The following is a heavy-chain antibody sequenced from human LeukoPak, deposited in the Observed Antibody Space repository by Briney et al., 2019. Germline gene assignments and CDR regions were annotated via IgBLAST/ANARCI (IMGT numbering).Heavy chain of an antibody. CDR2: IKSKTDGGTT. Sequence: GGSLRLSCAASGFTFSNAWMSWVRQAPGKGLEWVGRIKSKTDGGTTDYAAPVKGRFTISRDDSKNTLYLQMNSLKTEDTAVYYCTTFMITFGGVIALGIDYWGQGTLVTVSS. CDR3: TTFMITFGGVIALGIDY. CDR1: GFTFSNAW. J-gene: IGHJ4*02. V-gene: IGHV3-15*01. D-gene: IGHD3-16*02.